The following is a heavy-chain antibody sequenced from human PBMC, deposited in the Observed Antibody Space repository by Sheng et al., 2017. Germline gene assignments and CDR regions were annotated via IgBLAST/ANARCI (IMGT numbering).Heavy chain of an antibody. Sequence: QVQLQESGPGLVKPSETLSLTCAVSGYSISSGYYWGWIRQPPGKGREVELGGIYHSGSTYYNPSLKSRVTISVDTSKNQFSLKLSSVTAADTAVYYCAREMVGELRALLFGFDIWGRRTNGHRLF. D-gene: IGHD3-16*01. CDR3: AREMVGELRALLFGFDI. CDR1: GYSISSGYY. V-gene: IGHV4-38-2*02. J-gene: IGHJ3*02. CDR2: IYHSGST.